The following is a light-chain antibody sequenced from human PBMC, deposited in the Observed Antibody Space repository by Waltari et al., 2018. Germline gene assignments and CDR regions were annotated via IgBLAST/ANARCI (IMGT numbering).Light chain of an antibody. CDR1: SSDIGGYNY. V-gene: IGLV2-14*03. CDR3: SSYIDSSTLEL. Sequence: SALTQPASVSGSPGKSITISCTGTSSDIGGYNYVSWYQHVPGKAPKLIIYDVSNRPSGVSSRFSGSKSGNTASLTISGLQAEDEANYYCSSYIDSSTLELFGGGTSLTVL. J-gene: IGLJ2*01. CDR2: DVS.